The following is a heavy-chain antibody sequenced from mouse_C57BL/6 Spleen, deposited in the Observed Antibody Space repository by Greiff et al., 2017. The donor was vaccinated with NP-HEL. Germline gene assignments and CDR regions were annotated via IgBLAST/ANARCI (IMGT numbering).Heavy chain of an antibody. CDR3: ARSHYYGSSYYFDY. CDR1: GYTFTSYW. D-gene: IGHD1-1*01. V-gene: IGHV1-55*01. J-gene: IGHJ2*01. CDR2: IYPGSGST. Sequence: VQLQQSGAELVKPGASVKMSCKASGYTFTSYWITWVKQRPGQGLEWIGDIYPGSGSTNYNEKFKSKATLTVDTSSSTAYMQLSSLTSEDSAVYYCARSHYYGSSYYFDYWGQGTTLTVSS.